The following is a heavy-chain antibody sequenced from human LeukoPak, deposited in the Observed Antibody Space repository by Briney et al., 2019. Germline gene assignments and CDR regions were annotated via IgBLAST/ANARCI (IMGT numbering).Heavy chain of an antibody. CDR1: GFTFSSYS. CDR3: AKDXGRRITMVRAXXGTFDY. CDR2: ISSSSSYI. V-gene: IGHV3-21*04. Sequence: PGGSLRLSCAASGFTFSSYSMNWVRQAPGKGREWVSSISSSSSYIYYADSVKGRFTISRDNSKNSMYLQMNSLRTEDTALYYCAKDXGRRITMVRAXXGTFDYWGXGTLXXVS. D-gene: IGHD3-10*01. J-gene: IGHJ4*02.